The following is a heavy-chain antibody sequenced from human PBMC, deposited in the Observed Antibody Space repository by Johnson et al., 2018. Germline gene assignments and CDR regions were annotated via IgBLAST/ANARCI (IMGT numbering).Heavy chain of an antibody. V-gene: IGHV3-9*01. CDR3: AKDEGGSNAGYFQH. CDR1: GFTFGDYV. CDR2: ISWDSGNI. Sequence: VESGRSLRLSCVASGFTFGDYVMHWVRQVPGKGLEWVSGISWDSGNIGYGDSVKGRFTISRDNAKNSLSLQMNSLRAEDTALYYCAKDEGGSNAGYFQHWGQGTLVIVSS. D-gene: IGHD2-8*01. J-gene: IGHJ1*01.